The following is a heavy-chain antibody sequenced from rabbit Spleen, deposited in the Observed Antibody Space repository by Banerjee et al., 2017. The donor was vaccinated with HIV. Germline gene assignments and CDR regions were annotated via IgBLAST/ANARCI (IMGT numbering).Heavy chain of an antibody. CDR3: ARDLIAAIGWNFNL. CDR2: IEPIFGNT. J-gene: IGHJ4*01. D-gene: IGHD1-1*01. V-gene: IGHV1S7*01. CDR1: GFTLSSYY. Sequence: HLKESGGGLVQPGGSLKLSCTASGFTLSSYYMNWVRQAPGKGLEWIGYIEPIFGNTYYANWVNGRFTISSHNAQNTLYLQLSSLTAADTATYFCARDLIAAIGWNFNLWGPGTLVTVS.